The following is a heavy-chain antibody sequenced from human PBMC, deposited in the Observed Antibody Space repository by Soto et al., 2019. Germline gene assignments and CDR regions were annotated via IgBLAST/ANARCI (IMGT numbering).Heavy chain of an antibody. CDR2: IDHDGPT. CDR3: VRDSHGDY. J-gene: IGHJ4*02. CDR1: GFTFSNYW. V-gene: IGHV3-74*01. Sequence: EVQLVESGGGLVQPGGSLRLSCAGSGFTFSNYWMHWVRQAPGKGLEWVSRIDHDGPTDYADSVRGRFTISRDNAENTLYLQMNSLRPADTAVYYCVRDSHGDYWGKGTLVTVSS.